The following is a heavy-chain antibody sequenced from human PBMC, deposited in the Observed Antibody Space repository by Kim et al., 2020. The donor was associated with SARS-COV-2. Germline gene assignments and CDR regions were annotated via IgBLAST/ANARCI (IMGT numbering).Heavy chain of an antibody. CDR2: INPSGGST. J-gene: IGHJ5*02. CDR1: GYTFTSYY. CDR3: ARGPIVVVVAARGGLWFDP. D-gene: IGHD2-15*01. Sequence: ASVKVSCKASGYTFTSYYMHWVRQPPGQGLEWMGIINPSGGSTSYAQKFQGRVTMTRDTSTSTVYMELSSLRSEDTAVYYCARGPIVVVVAARGGLWFDPWGQGTLVTVSS. V-gene: IGHV1-46*01.